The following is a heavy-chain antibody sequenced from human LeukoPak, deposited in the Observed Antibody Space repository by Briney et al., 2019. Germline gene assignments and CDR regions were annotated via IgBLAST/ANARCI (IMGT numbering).Heavy chain of an antibody. Sequence: GGSLRLSCTASGFTFADNAMSWVRQAPGKGLEWVGFIRSKAYGATTEYAASMTGRFTISRDDSKSIAYLQMNSLKTEDTGVYFCARVPRGGDDWYFDLWGRGILVTVSS. J-gene: IGHJ2*01. D-gene: IGHD2-21*02. CDR3: ARVPRGGDDWYFDL. CDR1: GFTFADNA. V-gene: IGHV3-49*04. CDR2: IRSKAYGATT.